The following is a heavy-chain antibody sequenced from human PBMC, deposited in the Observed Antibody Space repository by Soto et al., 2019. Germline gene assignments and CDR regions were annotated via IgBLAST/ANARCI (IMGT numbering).Heavy chain of an antibody. CDR3: AREGNYGSGSYYRYYYGMDV. Sequence: SETLSLTCTVSCCSISRGGYYLSWIPQHPGKGLEWIGYIYYSGSTYYNPSLKSRVTISVDTSKNQFSLKLSSVTAADTAVYYCAREGNYGSGSYYRYYYGMDVWGQGTTVTVSS. V-gene: IGHV4-31*03. CDR1: CCSISRGGYY. J-gene: IGHJ6*02. D-gene: IGHD3-10*01. CDR2: IYYSGST.